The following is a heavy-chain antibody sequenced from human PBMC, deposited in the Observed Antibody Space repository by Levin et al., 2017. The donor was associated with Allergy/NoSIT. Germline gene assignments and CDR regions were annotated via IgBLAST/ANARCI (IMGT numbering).Heavy chain of an antibody. CDR3: ARAYYYDSFDY. J-gene: IGHJ4*02. CDR2: IYYSGST. CDR1: GGSISSYY. V-gene: IGHV4-59*01. Sequence: SETLSLTCTVSGGSISSYYWSWIRQPPGKGLEWIGYIYYSGSTNYNPSLKSRVTISVDTSKNQFSLKLSSVTAADTAVYYCARAYYYDSFDYWGQGTLVTVSS. D-gene: IGHD3-10*01.